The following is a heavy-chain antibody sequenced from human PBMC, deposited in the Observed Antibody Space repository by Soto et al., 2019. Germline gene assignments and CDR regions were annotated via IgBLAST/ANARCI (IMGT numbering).Heavy chain of an antibody. CDR3: AGGDRWYTLFHY. CDR1: GGSVNNGGYY. D-gene: IGHD2-8*01. V-gene: IGHV4-31*03. CDR2: MYYSGTT. Sequence: SETLSLTCTVSGGSVNNGGYYWSWIRQHPGMDLEWIGYMYYSGTTYYNPTLKSRVDVSIDTSKNQFSLQLTSLTAADTAVYYSAGGDRWYTLFHYWGQGTLVTVSS. J-gene: IGHJ4*02.